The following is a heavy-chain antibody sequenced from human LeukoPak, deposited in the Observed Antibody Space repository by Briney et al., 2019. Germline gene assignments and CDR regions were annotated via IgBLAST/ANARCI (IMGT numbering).Heavy chain of an antibody. D-gene: IGHD3-3*01. CDR3: AKGITIFGPPWGTFDY. V-gene: IGHV3-30*18. J-gene: IGHJ4*02. CDR2: ISYDGSNK. CDR1: GFTFSSYG. Sequence: PGGSLRLSCAASGFTFSSYGMHWVRQAPGKGLEWVAVISYDGSNKYYADSVKGRFTISRDNSKNTLYLQMNSLRAEDTAVYYCAKGITIFGPPWGTFDYWGQGTLVTVSS.